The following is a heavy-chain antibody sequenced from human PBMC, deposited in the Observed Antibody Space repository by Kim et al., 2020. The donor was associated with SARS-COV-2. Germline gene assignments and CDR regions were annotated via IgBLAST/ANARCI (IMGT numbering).Heavy chain of an antibody. J-gene: IGHJ6*02. CDR1: GFTFSSYG. CDR3: ARTETIVGATTSYYYYYGMDV. Sequence: GGSLSLSCAASGFTFSSYGMHWVRQAPGKGLEWVAVISYDGSNKYYADSVKGRFTISRDNSKNTLYLQMNSLRAEDTAVYYCARTETIVGATTSYYYYYGMDVWGQGTTVTVSS. V-gene: IGHV3-33*05. CDR2: ISYDGSNK. D-gene: IGHD1-26*01.